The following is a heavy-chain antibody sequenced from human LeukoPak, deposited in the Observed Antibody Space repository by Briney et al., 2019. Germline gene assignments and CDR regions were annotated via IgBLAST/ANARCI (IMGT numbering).Heavy chain of an antibody. CDR2: IYYSGST. J-gene: IGHJ4*02. Sequence: PSETLSLTCTVSGGSISSHYWSWLRQPPGKGLEWIGYIYYSGSTNYNPSLKSRVTISVDTSKNQFSLKLSSVIAADTAVYYCARWTFWTGYRYFDYWGQGTLVTVSS. CDR3: ARWTFWTGYRYFDY. D-gene: IGHD3/OR15-3a*01. V-gene: IGHV4-59*11. CDR1: GGSISSHY.